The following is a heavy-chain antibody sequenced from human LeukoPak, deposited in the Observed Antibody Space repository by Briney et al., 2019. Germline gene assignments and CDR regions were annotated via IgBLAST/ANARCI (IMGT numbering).Heavy chain of an antibody. V-gene: IGHV1-18*01. D-gene: IGHD2-15*01. CDR1: GYTFTSYG. J-gene: IGHJ4*02. CDR3: ARDCSGGSCYDLDY. Sequence: GASVTVSCKASGYTFTSYGIGWVRQAPGQGLEWMGWISAYNGNTNYAQKLQGRVTMTTDTSTSTAYMELRSLRSDDTAVYYCARDCSGGSCYDLDYWGQGTLVTVSS. CDR2: ISAYNGNT.